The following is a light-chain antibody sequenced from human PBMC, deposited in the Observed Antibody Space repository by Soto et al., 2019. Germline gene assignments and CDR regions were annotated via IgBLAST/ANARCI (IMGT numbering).Light chain of an antibody. V-gene: IGKV3-11*01. CDR2: DAS. CDR1: QSVSSY. Sequence: EIVLTQSPATLSLSPGERATLSCRASQSVSSYLAWYQHKPGQAPRLLIYDASNRATGIPARFSGSGSGTDFTLTISSLEPEDFAVYYCQQRSNWPPLFTCGPGTKVDIK. CDR3: QQRSNWPPLFT. J-gene: IGKJ3*01.